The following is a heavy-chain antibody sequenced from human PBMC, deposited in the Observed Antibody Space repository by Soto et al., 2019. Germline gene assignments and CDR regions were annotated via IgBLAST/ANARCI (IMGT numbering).Heavy chain of an antibody. D-gene: IGHD6-13*01. CDR1: GDSVSSNSAA. Sequence: SQTLSLTCAISGDSVSSNSAAWNWIRQSPSRGLEWLGRTYYRSKWYNDYAVSVKSRITINPDTSKNQFSLQLNSVTPEDTAVYYCASSGEYSSSWYHYYYYGMDVWGQGTTVTVSS. J-gene: IGHJ6*02. CDR3: ASSGEYSSSWYHYYYYGMDV. CDR2: TYYRSKWYN. V-gene: IGHV6-1*01.